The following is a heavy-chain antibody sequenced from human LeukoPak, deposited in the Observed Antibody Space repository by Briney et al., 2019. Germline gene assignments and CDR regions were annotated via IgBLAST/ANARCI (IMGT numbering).Heavy chain of an antibody. J-gene: IGHJ2*01. V-gene: IGHV4-59*08. Sequence: PSETLSLTCTVSGGSISSYYWSWIRQPAGKGLEWIGYIYYSGSTNYNPSLKSRVTISVDTSKNQFSLKLSSVTAADTAVYYCARPIGRVSSGYYWYFDLWGRGTLVTVSS. CDR3: ARPIGRVSSGYYWYFDL. D-gene: IGHD3-22*01. CDR1: GGSISSYY. CDR2: IYYSGST.